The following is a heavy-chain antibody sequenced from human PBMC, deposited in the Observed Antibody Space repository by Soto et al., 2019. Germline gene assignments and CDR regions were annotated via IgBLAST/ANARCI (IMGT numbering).Heavy chain of an antibody. V-gene: IGHV1-18*01. Sequence: ASVKVSCKASGFPFTDYGFTWVRQAPGEGLEWMGWISAYTGNTNYAQKVQGRVTMSTDTSTSIAYLELRSLRSDDTAVYYCARGPESRSTAYFDYWGQGTLVTVSS. D-gene: IGHD2-2*01. CDR2: ISAYTGNT. J-gene: IGHJ4*02. CDR1: GFPFTDYG. CDR3: ARGPESRSTAYFDY.